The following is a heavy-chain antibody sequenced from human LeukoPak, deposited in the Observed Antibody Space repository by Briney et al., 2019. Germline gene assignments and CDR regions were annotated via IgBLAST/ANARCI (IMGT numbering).Heavy chain of an antibody. J-gene: IGHJ3*02. CDR1: GGSINSYY. CDR3: ARDLEDAFDI. D-gene: IGHD1-1*01. CDR2: IYYSGST. V-gene: IGHV4-59*01. Sequence: SETLSLTCTVSGGSINSYYWSWIRQPPGKGLEWIGYIYYSGSTNYNPSLKSRVTISVDTSKNQFSLKLSSVTAADTAVYYCARDLEDAFDIWGQGTMVTVSS.